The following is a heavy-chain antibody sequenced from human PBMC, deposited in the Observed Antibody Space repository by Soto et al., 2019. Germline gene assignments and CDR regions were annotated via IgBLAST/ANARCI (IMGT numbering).Heavy chain of an antibody. CDR1: GGSISSYY. V-gene: IGHV4-59*01. D-gene: IGHD3-10*01. CDR3: ARYGSGSSVWFDP. Sequence: PSETLSLTCTVSGGSISSYYWSWIRQPPGKGLESIGYIYYSGSTNYNPSLKSRVTISVDTSKNQLSLKLSSVTAADTAVYYCARYGSGSSVWFDPWGQGTLVTSPQ. CDR2: IYYSGST. J-gene: IGHJ5*02.